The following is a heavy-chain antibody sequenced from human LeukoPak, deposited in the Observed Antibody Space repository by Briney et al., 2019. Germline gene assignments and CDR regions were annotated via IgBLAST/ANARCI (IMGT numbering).Heavy chain of an antibody. CDR3: ARWDDYGDFRTSYYFDY. J-gene: IGHJ4*02. CDR1: GYSFTSYW. D-gene: IGHD4-17*01. Sequence: GESLKISCKGSGYSFTSYWIGWVPQMPGKGLEWMGIIYPGDSDTRYSPSFQGQVTISADKSISTAYLQWSSLKASDTAMYYCARWDDYGDFRTSYYFDYWGQGTLVTVSS. CDR2: IYPGDSDT. V-gene: IGHV5-51*01.